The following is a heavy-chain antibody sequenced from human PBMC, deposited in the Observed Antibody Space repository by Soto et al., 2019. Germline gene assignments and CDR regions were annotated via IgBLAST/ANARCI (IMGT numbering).Heavy chain of an antibody. CDR3: ARGRSSGWHYYFDY. Sequence: SETKPLPCIFYDGNFIGYYWSLIRQPTGKGLEWIGEINHSGSTNYNPSPKSRVTISVDTSKNQFSLKLSSVTAADTAVYYCARGRSSGWHYYFDYWGQGTLVTVSS. V-gene: IGHV4-34*01. J-gene: IGHJ4*02. CDR1: DGNFIGYY. D-gene: IGHD6-19*01. CDR2: INHSGST.